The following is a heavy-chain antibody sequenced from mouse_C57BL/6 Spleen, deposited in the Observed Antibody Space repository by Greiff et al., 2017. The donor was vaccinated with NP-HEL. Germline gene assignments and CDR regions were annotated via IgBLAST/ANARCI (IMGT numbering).Heavy chain of an antibody. CDR3: ARPYGSSKYYFDY. V-gene: IGHV1-81*01. CDR2: IYPRSGNT. Sequence: QVQLQQSGAELARPGASVKLSCKASGYTFTSYGISWVKQRTGQGLEWIGEIYPRSGNTYYNEKFKGKATLTADKSSSTAYMELRSLTSEDSAVYFCARPYGSSKYYFDYWGKGTTLTVSS. CDR1: GYTFTSYG. D-gene: IGHD1-1*01. J-gene: IGHJ2*01.